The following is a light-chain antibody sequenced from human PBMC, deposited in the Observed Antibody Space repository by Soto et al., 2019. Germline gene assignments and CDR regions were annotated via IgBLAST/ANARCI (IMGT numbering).Light chain of an antibody. V-gene: IGLV2-23*01. CDR1: SNDVGTYNL. Sequence: QSALTQPASVSGSPGQSITISCTGISNDVGTYNLVSWYQHHPGKAPKLIIYEASKRPSGVPNRFSGSKSGNTASLTISGLHGGDEADYYCCSYGRSVVFGGGTKVTVL. CDR2: EAS. J-gene: IGLJ2*01. CDR3: CSYGRSVV.